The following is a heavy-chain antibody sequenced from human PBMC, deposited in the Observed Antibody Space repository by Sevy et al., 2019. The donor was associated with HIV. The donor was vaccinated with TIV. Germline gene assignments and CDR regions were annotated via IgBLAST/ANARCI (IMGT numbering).Heavy chain of an antibody. D-gene: IGHD3-3*01. CDR3: AGRKVGDFWSGSIRGPWAGGPLFDY. CDR2: ISHSGDST. CDR1: GFTFSSYA. Sequence: GGSLRLSCTSSGFTFSSYAMIWVRQAPGKGLEWVSTISHSGDSTYYADSVKGRFTISRDNSENTLYLQMNSLGAEDTALYYCAGRKVGDFWSGSIRGPWAGGPLFDYWGQGTLVTVSS. V-gene: IGHV3-23*01. J-gene: IGHJ4*02.